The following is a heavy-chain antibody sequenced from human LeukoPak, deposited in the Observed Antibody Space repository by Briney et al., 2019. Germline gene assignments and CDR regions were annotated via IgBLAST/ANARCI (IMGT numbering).Heavy chain of an antibody. V-gene: IGHV1-69*01. CDR3: ARGSCGGDCYSNWFDP. Sequence: SVKVSCKASGGTFSSYAISWVRQAPGQGLEWMGGIIPIFGTANYAQKFQGRVTITADESTSTAYMELSSLRSEDTAVYYCARGSCGGDCYSNWFDPWGQGTLVTVSS. CDR2: IIPIFGTA. D-gene: IGHD2-21*02. CDR1: GGTFSSYA. J-gene: IGHJ5*02.